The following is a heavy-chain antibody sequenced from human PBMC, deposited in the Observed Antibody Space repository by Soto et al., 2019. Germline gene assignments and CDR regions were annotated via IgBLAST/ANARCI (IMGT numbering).Heavy chain of an antibody. CDR3: ARAPLLRYFHWLLYFDY. CDR1: GFTFSSYA. V-gene: IGHV3-64*01. Sequence: EVQLVASGGGLVQPGGSLRLSCAASGFTFSSYAMHWVRQAPGKGLEYVSAISSNGGSTYYANSVKGRFTISRDNSKNTLYLQMGSLRAEDMAVYYCARAPLLRYFHWLLYFDYWGQGTLVTVSS. J-gene: IGHJ4*02. D-gene: IGHD3-9*01. CDR2: ISSNGGST.